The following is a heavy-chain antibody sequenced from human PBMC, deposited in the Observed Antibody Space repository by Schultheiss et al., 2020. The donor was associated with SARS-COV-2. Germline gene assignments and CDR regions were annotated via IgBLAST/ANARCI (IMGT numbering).Heavy chain of an antibody. CDR1: GFTFSSYW. CDR2: IKQDGREK. CDR3: ARADYGNNRTPYFDY. J-gene: IGHJ4*02. Sequence: GESLKISCAASGFTFSSYWMSWVRQAPGKGLEWVANIKQDGREKYYVDSVKGRFTISRDNGKNSLYLQMNSLRAEDTAVYYCARADYGNNRTPYFDYWGQGTLVTVSS. V-gene: IGHV3-7*01. D-gene: IGHD4-17*01.